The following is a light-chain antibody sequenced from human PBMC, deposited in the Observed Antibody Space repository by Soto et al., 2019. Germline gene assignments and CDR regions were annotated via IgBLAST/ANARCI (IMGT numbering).Light chain of an antibody. J-gene: IGLJ2*01. CDR2: GNS. V-gene: IGLV1-40*01. Sequence: QSVLTQPPSVSGAPGQRVTISCTGSSSKIGAGYDVHWYQQLPGTAPKLLIYGNSNRPSGVPDRFSGSKYGTSASLAITGLQAEDEADYYCQSYDSSLSGVVFGGGTKLTVL. CDR3: QSYDSSLSGVV. CDR1: SSKIGAGYD.